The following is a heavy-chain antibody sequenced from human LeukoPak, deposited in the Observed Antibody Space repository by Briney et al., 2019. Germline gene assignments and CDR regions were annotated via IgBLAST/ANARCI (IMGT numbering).Heavy chain of an antibody. CDR2: ISAYNGNT. CDR1: GYTFTSYG. V-gene: IGHV1-18*01. CDR3: ARVGRFYYYDSSGYYPWGDY. D-gene: IGHD3-22*01. J-gene: IGHJ4*02. Sequence: GASVKVSCKASGYTFTSYGISWVRQAPGQGLEWMGWISAYNGNTNYAQKLRGRVTMTTDTSTSTAYMELRSLRSDDTAVYYCARVGRFYYYDSSGYYPWGDYWGQGTLVTVSS.